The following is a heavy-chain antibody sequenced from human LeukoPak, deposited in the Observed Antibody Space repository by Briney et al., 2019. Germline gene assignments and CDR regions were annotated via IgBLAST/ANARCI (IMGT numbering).Heavy chain of an antibody. Sequence: GESLKISCKGSGYSFTSYWIGWVRQMPGKGLEWMGIIYPGDSDTRYSPSFQGQVTISADKSISTAYLQWSSLKASATAMYYCARSLAVAGVYAFDYWGQGTLVSVSS. V-gene: IGHV5-51*01. CDR3: ARSLAVAGVYAFDY. D-gene: IGHD6-19*01. CDR2: IYPGDSDT. CDR1: GYSFTSYW. J-gene: IGHJ4*02.